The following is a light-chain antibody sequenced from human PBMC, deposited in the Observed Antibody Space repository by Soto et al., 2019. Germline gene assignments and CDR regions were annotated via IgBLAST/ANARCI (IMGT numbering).Light chain of an antibody. J-gene: IGKJ1*01. CDR1: QSVSSSY. CDR3: QQYCRT. V-gene: IGKV3-20*01. Sequence: EIVLTQSPGTLPLSPGERATLSCRASQSVSSSYLAWYQQKPGQAPRLLIYGASSRATGIPGRFSGSGSGTDFTLTISRLEPEEFAVDYCQQYCRTFGQGTKVEIK. CDR2: GAS.